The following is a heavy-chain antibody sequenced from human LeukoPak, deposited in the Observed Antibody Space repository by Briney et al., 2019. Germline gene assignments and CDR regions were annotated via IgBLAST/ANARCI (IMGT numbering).Heavy chain of an antibody. CDR2: IGSDNKP. CDR1: GFTFSAYA. J-gene: IGHJ4*02. CDR3: AKDRSMIVLRGFDY. Sequence: GGSLRLSCEASGFTFSAYAMTWVRQAPGKGLEWVSSIGSDNKPHYSESVKGRFTISRDNSNNTLFVQMNSLRAEDTAVYYCAKDRSMIVLRGFDYWGQGTLVTVSS. D-gene: IGHD3-22*01. V-gene: IGHV3-23*01.